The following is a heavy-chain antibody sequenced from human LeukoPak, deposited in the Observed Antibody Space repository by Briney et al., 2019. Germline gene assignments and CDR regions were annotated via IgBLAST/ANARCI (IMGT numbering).Heavy chain of an antibody. CDR3: ARHFSGTSAPLPFDY. CDR2: VHLDGRT. J-gene: IGHJ4*02. V-gene: IGHV4-4*02. CDR1: GGSVINTNW. Sequence: SGTLSLTCGVSGGSVINTNWWTWVRQPPGKGLEWIGEVHLDGRTNYNPSLESRLTMSVDVSENQVSLKLTSVTAADTAVYYCARHFSGTSAPLPFDYWGQGTLVTVSS. D-gene: IGHD3-3*02.